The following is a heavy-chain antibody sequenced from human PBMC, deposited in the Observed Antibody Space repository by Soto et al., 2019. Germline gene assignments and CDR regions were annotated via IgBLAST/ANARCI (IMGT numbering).Heavy chain of an antibody. CDR2: ISAYNGNT. V-gene: IGHV1-18*04. CDR3: AREGVLTISGVHHYYYYGMDV. Sequence: ASVKVSCKASGYTFTSYGISWVRQAPGQVLEWMGWISAYNGNTNYAQKLQGRVTMTTDTSTSTAYMELRSLRSDDTAVYYCAREGVLTISGVHHYYYYGMDVWG. CDR1: GYTFTSYG. D-gene: IGHD3-3*01. J-gene: IGHJ6*02.